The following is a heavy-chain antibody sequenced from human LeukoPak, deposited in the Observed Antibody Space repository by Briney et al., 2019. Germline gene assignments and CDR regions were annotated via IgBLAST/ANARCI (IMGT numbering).Heavy chain of an antibody. D-gene: IGHD6-13*01. Sequence: GRSLRLSCAASGFTFRSNGMHWVRQAPGKGLEWMAVISYDGENKYYADSVKGRFTISRDNSQNTLYLHMTSLRVEDTAVYYCVKSSYSSTWSYLDSWGQGTLVTVSS. V-gene: IGHV3-30*18. CDR1: GFTFRSNG. CDR3: VKSSYSSTWSYLDS. J-gene: IGHJ4*02. CDR2: ISYDGENK.